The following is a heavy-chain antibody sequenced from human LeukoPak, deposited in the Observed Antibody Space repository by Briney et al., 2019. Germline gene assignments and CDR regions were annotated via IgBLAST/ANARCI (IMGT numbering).Heavy chain of an antibody. D-gene: IGHD3-22*01. CDR3: ARDNYDSSTPYYFDY. CDR1: GFTFSNYG. CDR2: ISYDGSDK. V-gene: IGHV3-30*03. Sequence: GGSLRLSCAASGFTFSNYGMHWVRQAPGKGLEWVAVISYDGSDKYYADSVKGRFTISRDNAKNSLYLQMNSLRAEDTAVYYCARDNYDSSTPYYFDYWGQGTLVTVSS. J-gene: IGHJ4*02.